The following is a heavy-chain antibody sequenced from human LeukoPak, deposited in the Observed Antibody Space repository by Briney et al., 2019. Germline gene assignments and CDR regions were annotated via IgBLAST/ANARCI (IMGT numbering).Heavy chain of an antibody. V-gene: IGHV4-34*01. CDR3: ARRGSSSWYSYWVSHFDL. J-gene: IGHJ2*01. CDR1: GGSFSGYY. D-gene: IGHD6-13*01. Sequence: SETLSLTCAVYGGSFSGYYWSWIRQPPGKGLEWIGETNHSGSTNYNPSLKSRVTISVDTSKNQFSLKLSSVTAADTAVYYCARRGSSSWYSYWVSHFDLWGRGTLVTVSS. CDR2: TNHSGST.